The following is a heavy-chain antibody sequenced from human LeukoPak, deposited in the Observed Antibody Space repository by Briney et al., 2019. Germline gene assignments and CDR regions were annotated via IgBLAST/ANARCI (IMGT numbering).Heavy chain of an antibody. CDR3: ARILDTAMGY. D-gene: IGHD5-18*01. Sequence: ASVKVSCKASGYTFTGYYLHWVRQAPGQGLEWMGWINPNSGGTKYAQKFQGRVTMTRDTSISTAYMELSRLRSDNTAVYYCARILDTAMGYWGQGTLVTVSS. CDR2: INPNSGGT. J-gene: IGHJ4*02. V-gene: IGHV1-2*02. CDR1: GYTFTGYY.